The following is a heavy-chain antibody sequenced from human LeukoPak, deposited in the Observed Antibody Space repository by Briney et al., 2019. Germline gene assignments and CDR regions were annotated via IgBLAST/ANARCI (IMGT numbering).Heavy chain of an antibody. CDR1: GYTFTSYG. CDR2: ISAYNGNT. Sequence: ASVKVSCKASGYTFTSYGISWVRQAPGQGLEWMGWISAYNGNTNYAQKPQGRVTMTTDTSTSTAYMELRSLRSDDTAVYYCARDLPITMIVVVEDAFDVWGQGTMVTVSS. J-gene: IGHJ3*01. D-gene: IGHD3-22*01. V-gene: IGHV1-18*01. CDR3: ARDLPITMIVVVEDAFDV.